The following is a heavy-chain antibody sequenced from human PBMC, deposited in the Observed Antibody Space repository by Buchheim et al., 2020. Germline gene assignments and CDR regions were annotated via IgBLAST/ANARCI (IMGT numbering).Heavy chain of an antibody. D-gene: IGHD1-26*01. CDR2: VSHRGTT. Sequence: QVHLQESGPRLVKPSGTLSLTCAVSGASISSTNWWSWVRQPPGKGLEWIGEVSHRGTTTYNPSLKSRVTISVDKSKNQFSLRMNPVTAADTAVYYCAREQGSITSPPYIWFDPWGQGTL. CDR3: AREQGSITSPPYIWFDP. J-gene: IGHJ5*02. CDR1: GASISSTNW. V-gene: IGHV4-4*02.